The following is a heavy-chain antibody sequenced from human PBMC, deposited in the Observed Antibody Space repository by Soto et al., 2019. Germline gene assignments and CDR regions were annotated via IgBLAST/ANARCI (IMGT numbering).Heavy chain of an antibody. CDR1: GFTFSSYW. CDR2: ISSDGGTT. V-gene: IGHV3-74*01. D-gene: IGHD1-1*01. Sequence: EVQLVESGGGLVQPGGSLRLSCAASGFTFSSYWMHWVRQAPGKGLVWVSRISSDGGTTTYADSVKGRFTIYRDNAKDTLYLQMNSLRAEDTAVYYCARVSNWNNWFDPWGQGTLFTVSS. CDR3: ARVSNWNNWFDP. J-gene: IGHJ5*02.